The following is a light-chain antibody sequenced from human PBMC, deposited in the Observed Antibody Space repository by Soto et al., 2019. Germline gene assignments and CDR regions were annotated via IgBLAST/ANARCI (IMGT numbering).Light chain of an antibody. CDR3: QQRSYWPT. CDR2: DAS. CDR1: QSVSSY. J-gene: IGKJ4*01. Sequence: EIVLTQSPATLSLSPGERATLSCRASQSVSSYLAWYQQKPGQAPRLLIYDASTRATGLPARFSGSGSGTDSTLTISSLEPEDFVVYCCQQRSYWPTFGGGTKVEIK. V-gene: IGKV3-11*01.